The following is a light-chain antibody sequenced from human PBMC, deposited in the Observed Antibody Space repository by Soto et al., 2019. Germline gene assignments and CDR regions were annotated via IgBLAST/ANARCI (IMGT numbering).Light chain of an antibody. CDR1: QGISSW. Sequence: IQMTQSPSTLSASVGDRVTITCRASQGISSWLAWYQQKPGKAPKLLIYDASSLESGVPSRCSGSGAGTEVTLTISSLQPDDFATYYCQQYNSYPYTFGQGTRVEIK. CDR2: DAS. CDR3: QQYNSYPYT. V-gene: IGKV1-5*01. J-gene: IGKJ5*01.